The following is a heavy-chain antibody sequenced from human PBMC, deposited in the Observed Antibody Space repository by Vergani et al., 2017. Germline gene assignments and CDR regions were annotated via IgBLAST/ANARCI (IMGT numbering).Heavy chain of an antibody. D-gene: IGHD2-21*02. CDR1: GGSISSGSYY. Sequence: QVQLQESGPGLVKPSQTLSLTCTVSGGSISSGSYYWSWIRQPAGKGLEWIGRNYTSGSTNYNPSLKSRVTMSVDTSKNQFSLKLSSVTAADTAVYYCTASIVVVTALGAFDIGGQGTMVTVSS. CDR3: TASIVVVTALGAFDI. J-gene: IGHJ3*02. V-gene: IGHV4-61*02. CDR2: NYTSGST.